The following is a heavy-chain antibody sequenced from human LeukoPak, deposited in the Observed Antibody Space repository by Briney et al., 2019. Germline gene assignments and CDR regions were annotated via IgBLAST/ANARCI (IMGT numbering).Heavy chain of an antibody. CDR1: GFTFSSYA. V-gene: IGHV3-23*01. J-gene: IGHJ4*02. Sequence: PGGSLRLSCAASGFTFSSYAMHWVRQAPGKGLEWVSGISDSGSSTYYADSVKGRFTISRDNFKNTLFLQMSSLRAEDTAIYYCAKKTSYHFDYWGQGTLVTVSS. CDR2: ISDSGSST. CDR3: AKKTSYHFDY. D-gene: IGHD2-2*01.